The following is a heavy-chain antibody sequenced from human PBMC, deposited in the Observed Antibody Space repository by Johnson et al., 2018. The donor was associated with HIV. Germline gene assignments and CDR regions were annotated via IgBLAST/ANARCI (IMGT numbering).Heavy chain of an antibody. D-gene: IGHD3-10*01. CDR1: GFTFSSYG. CDR3: ARRGITIVADAFDI. Sequence: QVQLVESGGGVVQPGGSLRLSCAASGFTFSSYGMHWVRQAPGKGLEWVAFIRYDGNSKYYADSVKGRFTISRDNAKKLLYLQMYSLRAEDTAFYYCARRGITIVADAFDIWGQGTMVTVSS. J-gene: IGHJ3*02. V-gene: IGHV3-30*02. CDR2: IRYDGNSK.